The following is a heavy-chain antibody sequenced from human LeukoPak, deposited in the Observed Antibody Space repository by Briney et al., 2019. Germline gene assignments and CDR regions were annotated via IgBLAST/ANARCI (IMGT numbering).Heavy chain of an antibody. CDR3: AKDLSGYGPYWYFDL. CDR2: ISGSVGTI. CDR1: GFTFSSYG. J-gene: IGHJ2*01. D-gene: IGHD6-25*01. Sequence: GGSLRLSCAASGFTFSSYGMSWVRQAPGKGLEWVSSISGSVGTIYYADSVKGRFTISRDNSKNTLYLQMNNLRAEDSAVYYCAKDLSGYGPYWYFDLWGRGTQVTVSS. V-gene: IGHV3-23*01.